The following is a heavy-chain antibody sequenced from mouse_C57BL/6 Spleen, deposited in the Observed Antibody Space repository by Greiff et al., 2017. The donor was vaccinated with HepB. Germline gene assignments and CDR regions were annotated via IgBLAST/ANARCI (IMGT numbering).Heavy chain of an antibody. D-gene: IGHD1-1*01. J-gene: IGHJ2*01. CDR1: GFNIKDDY. CDR2: IDPENGDT. V-gene: IGHV14-4*01. Sequence: VQLQQSGAELVRPGASVKLSCTASGFNIKDDYMHWVKQRPEQGLEWIGWIDPENGDTEYASKFQGKATITADTSSNTAYLQLSSLTSEDTAVYYCTTLITTVVGFDYWGQGTTLTVSS. CDR3: TTLITTVVGFDY.